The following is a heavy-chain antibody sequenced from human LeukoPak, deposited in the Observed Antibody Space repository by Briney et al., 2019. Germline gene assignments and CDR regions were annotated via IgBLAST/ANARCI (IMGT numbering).Heavy chain of an antibody. CDR1: VSTLSTHW. D-gene: IGHD6-19*01. CDR2: LEQDGGGK. J-gene: IGHJ4*02. CDR3: ARETRGAVGSY. Sequence: GGSLRLSCAASVSTLSTHWMSWFRQSPGKGLEWVASLEQDGGGKYYVDSVKGRFTISRDSAKNSAYLQMNSLRPEDTAVYYCARETRGAVGSYWGQGTLVTVSS. V-gene: IGHV3-7*05.